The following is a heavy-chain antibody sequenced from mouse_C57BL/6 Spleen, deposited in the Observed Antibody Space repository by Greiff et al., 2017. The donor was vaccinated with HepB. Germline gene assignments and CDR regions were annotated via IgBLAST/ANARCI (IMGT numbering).Heavy chain of an antibody. CDR1: GYSFTDYN. J-gene: IGHJ2*01. Sequence: VHVKQSGPELVKPGASVKISCKASGYSFTDYNMNWVKQSNGKSLEWIGVINPNYGTTSYNQKFKGKATLTVDQSSSTAYMQLNSLTSEDSAVYYCARYYDYDVYYFDYWGQGTTLTVSS. D-gene: IGHD2-4*01. V-gene: IGHV1-39*01. CDR3: ARYYDYDVYYFDY. CDR2: INPNYGTT.